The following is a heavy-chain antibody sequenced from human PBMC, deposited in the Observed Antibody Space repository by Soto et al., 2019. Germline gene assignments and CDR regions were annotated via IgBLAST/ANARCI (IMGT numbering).Heavy chain of an antibody. V-gene: IGHV4-59*01. Sequence: SETLSLTCTVSGTSISSYYWSWIRQPPGKGLEWIANIHYSGTTNYNPSLASRVTLSVDTSKNQFSLKVTSVTAADRAMYFCARYNSYAIDYWGRGTLVTVSS. J-gene: IGHJ4*02. CDR1: GTSISSYY. CDR3: ARYNSYAIDY. CDR2: IHYSGTT. D-gene: IGHD2-8*01.